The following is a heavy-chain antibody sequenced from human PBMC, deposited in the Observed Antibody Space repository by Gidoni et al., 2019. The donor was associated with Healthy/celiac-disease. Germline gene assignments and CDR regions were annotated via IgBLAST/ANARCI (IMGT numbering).Heavy chain of an antibody. Sequence: QLQLQESGPGLVTPSETLSLTCPVSGGSISSSSYYWGWIRQPPGKGLEWIGSIYYSGSTYYNPSLKSRVTISVDTSKNQFSLKLSSVTAEDTAVYYCARQVPGICSGGSCYSSSDFDYWGQGTLVTVSS. CDR3: ARQVPGICSGGSCYSSSDFDY. J-gene: IGHJ4*02. CDR1: GGSISSSSYY. CDR2: IYYSGST. D-gene: IGHD2-15*01. V-gene: IGHV4-39*01.